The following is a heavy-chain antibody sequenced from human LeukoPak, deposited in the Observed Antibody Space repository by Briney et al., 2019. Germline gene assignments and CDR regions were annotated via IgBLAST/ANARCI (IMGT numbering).Heavy chain of an antibody. D-gene: IGHD2-2*01. Sequence: PGGSLRLSCAASGFTFSSYGMSWVRQAPGKGLEWVSAISGSGGSTYYADSVKGRFTISRDNSKNTLYLQMNSLRAEDTAVYYCAKDQEDGIVVVPAAPPDYWGQGTLVTVSS. V-gene: IGHV3-23*01. CDR2: ISGSGGST. CDR3: AKDQEDGIVVVPAAPPDY. J-gene: IGHJ4*02. CDR1: GFTFSSYG.